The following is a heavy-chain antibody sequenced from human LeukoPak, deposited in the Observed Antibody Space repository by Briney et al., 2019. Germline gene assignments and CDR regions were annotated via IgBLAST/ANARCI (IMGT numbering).Heavy chain of an antibody. D-gene: IGHD2-2*02. Sequence: GKSLRLSCAASGFTFRNYGMNWVRQAPGKGLEWVSYISSSSSTIYYADSVKGRFTISRDNAKNSLYLQMNGLRAEDTAVYYCAGEYQLLYAPYYYYMDVWGKGTTVTVSS. V-gene: IGHV3-48*01. CDR2: ISSSSSTI. CDR3: AGEYQLLYAPYYYYMDV. CDR1: GFTFRNYG. J-gene: IGHJ6*03.